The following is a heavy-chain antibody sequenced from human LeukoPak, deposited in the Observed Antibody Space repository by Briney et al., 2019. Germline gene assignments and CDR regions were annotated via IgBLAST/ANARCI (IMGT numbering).Heavy chain of an antibody. V-gene: IGHV3-30*02. J-gene: IGHJ4*02. CDR2: IRYDGSNK. Sequence: GGSLRPSCAAAGFTFSSYGMHWVRQAPGKWMEWVAFIRYDGSNKYYADSVKGRFTISRDNSKNTLYLQMNSPRAEDTAVYYCAKAGGGSYPLDYWGQGTLVTVSS. CDR3: AKAGGGSYPLDY. CDR1: GFTFSSYG. D-gene: IGHD1-26*01.